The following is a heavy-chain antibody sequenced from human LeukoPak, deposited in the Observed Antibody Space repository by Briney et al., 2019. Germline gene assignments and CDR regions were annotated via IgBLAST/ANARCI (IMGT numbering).Heavy chain of an antibody. J-gene: IGHJ6*02. D-gene: IGHD1-1*01. CDR3: ARPLPELEGEDGMDV. CDR2: ISSSSGYT. Sequence: GGSLRLSCAASGFSFSHYYMTWIRQAPGKGLEWVSYISSSSGYTNYADSVKGRFTISRDNAQNSLYLQMNSLRAEDTAVYYCARPLPELEGEDGMDVWGQGTTVTVSS. CDR1: GFSFSHYY. V-gene: IGHV3-11*03.